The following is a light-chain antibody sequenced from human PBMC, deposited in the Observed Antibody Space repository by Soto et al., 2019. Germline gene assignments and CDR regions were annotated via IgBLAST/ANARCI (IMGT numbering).Light chain of an antibody. V-gene: IGLV2-14*01. CDR2: DVS. CDR3: SSYTSSSTPFV. Sequence: QSVLTQPASVSGSPGQSITISCTGTSSDVGGYNYVSWYQQHPGKAPKLMIYDVSNRPSGVSNRFSGSKSGNTASLTISGLQAEDDADYYCSSYTSSSTPFVFGTGNMVTVL. CDR1: SSDVGGYNY. J-gene: IGLJ1*01.